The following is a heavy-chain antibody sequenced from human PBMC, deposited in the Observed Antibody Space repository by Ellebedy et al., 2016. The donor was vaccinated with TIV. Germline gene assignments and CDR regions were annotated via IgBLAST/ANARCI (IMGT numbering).Heavy chain of an antibody. Sequence: PGGSLRLSCEAFGFSFRSYWMSWVRQAPGKGLEWVANIRGDSEKYYVDSVKGRFTISRDNAKNSLFLQMTSLRVEDTAVYYCARRASYGDYAVQVNPWFDPWGQGTLVTVSS. D-gene: IGHD4-17*01. J-gene: IGHJ5*02. V-gene: IGHV3-7*01. CDR3: ARRASYGDYAVQVNPWFDP. CDR1: GFSFRSYW. CDR2: IRGDSEK.